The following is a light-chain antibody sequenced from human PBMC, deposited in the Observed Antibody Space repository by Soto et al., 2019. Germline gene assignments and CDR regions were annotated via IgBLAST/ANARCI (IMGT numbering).Light chain of an antibody. J-gene: IGKJ1*01. CDR2: GAS. CDR1: QSVSSSY. Sequence: EIVLTQSPGTLSLSPGERATLSCRASQSVSSSYLAWYQQKPDQAPRLLIYGASSRATGIPDRFSGSGSGTDFTLTISRLEPEVFALYYCQQYGSSRTFGQGTKVEIK. CDR3: QQYGSSRT. V-gene: IGKV3-20*01.